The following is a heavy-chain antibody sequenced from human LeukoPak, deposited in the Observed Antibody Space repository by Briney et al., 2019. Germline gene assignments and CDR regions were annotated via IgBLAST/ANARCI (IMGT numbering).Heavy chain of an antibody. V-gene: IGHV3-23*01. Sequence: GGSLRLSCAASGFTFSTYAMSWVRQAPGKGLEWVSAISGSGGSTYYADSVKGRFTISRDNSKNTLYLQMNSLRAEDTAVYYCAKDPITMIVVVISYFDYWGQGTLVTVSS. J-gene: IGHJ4*02. D-gene: IGHD3-22*01. CDR2: ISGSGGST. CDR1: GFTFSTYA. CDR3: AKDPITMIVVVISYFDY.